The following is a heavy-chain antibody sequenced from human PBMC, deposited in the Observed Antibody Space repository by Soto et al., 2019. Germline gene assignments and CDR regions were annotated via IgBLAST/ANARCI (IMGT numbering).Heavy chain of an antibody. CDR1: GFTFSSYG. CDR3: AKGGRVEGAYYYYYYMDV. J-gene: IGHJ6*03. Sequence: PGGSLRLSCAASGFTFSSYGMHWARQAPGKGLEWVAVISYDGSNKYYADSVKGRFTISRDNSKNTLYLQMNSLRAEDTAVYYCAKGGRVEGAYYYYYYMDVWGKGTTVTVSS. D-gene: IGHD1-26*01. V-gene: IGHV3-30*18. CDR2: ISYDGSNK.